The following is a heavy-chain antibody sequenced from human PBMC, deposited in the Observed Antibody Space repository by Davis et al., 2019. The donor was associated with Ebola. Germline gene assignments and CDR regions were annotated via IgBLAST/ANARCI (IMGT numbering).Heavy chain of an antibody. CDR3: ATTQWLREFDN. Sequence: GESLKISCAVSGVTFRNYVMSWVRQAPAKGLEWVSVIYDQSTAYADAVRGRFIISRDKSNNTLYLEMSSLRVDDPAVYYCATTQWLREFDNWGQGTLVTVSS. CDR1: GVTFRNYV. V-gene: IGHV3-53*05. D-gene: IGHD6-19*01. J-gene: IGHJ4*02. CDR2: IYDQST.